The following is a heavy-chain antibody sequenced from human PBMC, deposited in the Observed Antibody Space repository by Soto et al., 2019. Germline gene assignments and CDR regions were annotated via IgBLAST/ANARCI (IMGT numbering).Heavy chain of an antibody. CDR3: AHRPSYCSGGSCYSGFDY. CDR2: IDWDDDK. D-gene: IGHD2-15*01. V-gene: IGHV2-70*12. J-gene: IGHJ4*02. CDR1: GFSLSTSGMC. Sequence: SGATLVNPTQTLTLTCTVSGFSLSTSGMCVSWIRQPPGKALEWLALIDWDDDKYYSTSLKTRLTITKDTSKNQVVLTMTNMDPVDTATYYCAHRPSYCSGGSCYSGFDYWGQGTLVTVSS.